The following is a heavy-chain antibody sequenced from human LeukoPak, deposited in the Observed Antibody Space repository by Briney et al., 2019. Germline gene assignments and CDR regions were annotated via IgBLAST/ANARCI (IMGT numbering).Heavy chain of an antibody. CDR1: FTGXY. V-gene: IGHV1-2*02. CDR3: EXXXXXXXXFXXXXMDV. CDR2: INPNSGGT. Sequence: FTGXYMHWVRQAPGQGXEWMGWINPNSGGTNYXQKFQGRVTMTRDTSISTAYMELSRLRSEDTAVYYCEXXXXXXXXFXXXXMDVWGXGXTVTISS. J-gene: IGHJ6*03.